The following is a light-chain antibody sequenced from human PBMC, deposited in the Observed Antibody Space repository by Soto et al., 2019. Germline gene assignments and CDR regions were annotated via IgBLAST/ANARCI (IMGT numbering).Light chain of an antibody. CDR1: QSIRTS. V-gene: IGKV1-39*01. CDR3: QQSYSTPPT. J-gene: IGKJ2*01. Sequence: DIQMTQSPSSLSASVGDRVTITCRASQSIRTSLNWYQRKPGKAPKLLIYGGFSLQSGAPSRFSGSGSGTDFTLTISSLQPEDFAVYYCQQSYSTPPTFGQGTKVEIK. CDR2: GGF.